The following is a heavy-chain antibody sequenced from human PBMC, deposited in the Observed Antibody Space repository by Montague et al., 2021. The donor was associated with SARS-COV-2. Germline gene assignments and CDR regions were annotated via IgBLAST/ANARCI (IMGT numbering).Heavy chain of an antibody. CDR3: ARLGLQLLGGHYFDY. CDR1: GGSISSYY. Sequence: SETLSLTCTVSGGSISSYYWSWIRQPPGKGLEWIGYIYYSGSTNCNPSLKSRVTTSVDTSKNQFSLKLSSVTAADTAVYYCARLGLQLLGGHYFDYWGQGTQVTVSS. J-gene: IGHJ4*02. CDR2: IYYSGST. D-gene: IGHD5-24*01. V-gene: IGHV4-59*08.